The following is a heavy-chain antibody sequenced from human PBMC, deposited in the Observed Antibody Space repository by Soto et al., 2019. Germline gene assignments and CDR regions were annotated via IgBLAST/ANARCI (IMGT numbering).Heavy chain of an antibody. CDR2: INANSGST. CDR3: ARGYTFPFDP. J-gene: IGHJ5*02. CDR1: GYMCTDYD. V-gene: IGHV1-3*01. Sequence: GASVKVSCKASGYMCTDYDMHWVRQAPGQKLEWMGRINANSGSTKYSQKFQGRVTITRDTSASTAYMELSSLRSEDTAVYYCARGYTFPFDPWGQGTLVTVSS. D-gene: IGHD1-26*01.